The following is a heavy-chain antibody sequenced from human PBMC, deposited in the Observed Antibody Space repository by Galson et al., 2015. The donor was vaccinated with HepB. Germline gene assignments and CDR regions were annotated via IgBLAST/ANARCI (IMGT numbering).Heavy chain of an antibody. Sequence: QSGAEVKKPGESLKISCKGSGYTFTSYAMHWVRQAPGQRLEWMGWINAGNGNTKYSQKFQGRVTITRDTSASTAYMELSSLRSEDTAVYYFARDLHNWNYGGLDYWGQGTLVTVSS. CDR2: INAGNGNT. CDR1: GYTFTSYA. CDR3: ARDLHNWNYGGLDY. J-gene: IGHJ4*02. V-gene: IGHV1-3*01. D-gene: IGHD1-7*01.